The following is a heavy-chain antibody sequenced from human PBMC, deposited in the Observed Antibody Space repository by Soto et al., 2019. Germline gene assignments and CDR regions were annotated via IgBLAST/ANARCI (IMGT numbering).Heavy chain of an antibody. V-gene: IGHV4-59*01. D-gene: IGHD4-17*01. J-gene: IGHJ4*02. CDR2: IDDGGST. Sequence: QVQLQESGPGLLKPSETLSLTCSVSGDSMTGANWGWFRQSPEKGLDWIGYIDDGGSTNYNPSLRRRITTPIDTYSNHFSLNMASVTAGDAAVYYCTRARYGDPLDSWGQGTLVTVSS. CDR3: TRARYGDPLDS. CDR1: GDSMTGAN.